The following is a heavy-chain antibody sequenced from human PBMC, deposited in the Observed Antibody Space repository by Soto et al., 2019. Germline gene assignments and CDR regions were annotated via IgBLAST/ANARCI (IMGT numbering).Heavy chain of an antibody. J-gene: IGHJ3*02. Sequence: QVQLVESGGGVVQPGRSLRLSCAASGFTFSSYGMHWVRQAPGKGLEWVAVIWYDGSNKYYADSVKGRFTISRDNSKNTLYLQMNSLRAEDTVVYYCARDHRITMVRGVINAFDIWGQGTMVTVSS. CDR2: IWYDGSNK. CDR3: ARDHRITMVRGVINAFDI. V-gene: IGHV3-33*01. CDR1: GFTFSSYG. D-gene: IGHD3-10*01.